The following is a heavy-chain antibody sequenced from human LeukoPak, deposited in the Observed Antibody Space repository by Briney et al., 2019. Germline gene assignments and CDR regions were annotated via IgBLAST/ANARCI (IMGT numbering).Heavy chain of an antibody. J-gene: IGHJ4*02. CDR3: AREYSGSRGLFDY. CDR1: GFTFSSYA. Sequence: QPGGSLRLSCAASGFTFSSYAMHWVRQAPGKGLEYVSAISSNGGSTYYANSVKGRFTISRDNSKNTLYLQMGSLRAEDMAVYYCAREYSGSRGLFDYWGQGTLVTVSS. V-gene: IGHV3-64*01. CDR2: ISSNGGST. D-gene: IGHD1-26*01.